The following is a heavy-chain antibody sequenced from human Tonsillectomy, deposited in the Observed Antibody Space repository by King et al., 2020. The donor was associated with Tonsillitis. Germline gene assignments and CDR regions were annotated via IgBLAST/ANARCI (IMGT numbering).Heavy chain of an antibody. V-gene: IGHV4-39*07. CDR2: IYYSGST. CDR1: GGSISSSSYY. CDR3: ARPVVRGSWYWFDP. D-gene: IGHD3-10*01. J-gene: IGHJ5*02. Sequence: QLQESGPGLVKPSETLSLTCTVSGGSISSSSYYWGWIRQPPGKGLEWIGSIYYSGSTNYNPPLKSRVTISVDTSKNLFSLKLSSVTAADTAVYYCARPVVRGSWYWFDPWGQGTLVTVSS.